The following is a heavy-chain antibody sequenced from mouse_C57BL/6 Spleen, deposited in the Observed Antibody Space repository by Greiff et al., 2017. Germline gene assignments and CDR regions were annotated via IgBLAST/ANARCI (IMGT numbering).Heavy chain of an antibody. CDR1: GYTFTDYE. CDR3: ARGGKLTGEGHFWYFDV. V-gene: IGHV1-15*01. CDR2: IDPETGGT. J-gene: IGHJ1*03. Sequence: VQLQQSGAELVRPGASVTLSCKASGYTFTDYEMHWVKQTPVHGLEWIGAIDPETGGTAYNQKFKGKAILTADKSSSTAYLELRSLTSEDSAVYYCARGGKLTGEGHFWYFDVWGTGTTVTVSS. D-gene: IGHD4-1*01.